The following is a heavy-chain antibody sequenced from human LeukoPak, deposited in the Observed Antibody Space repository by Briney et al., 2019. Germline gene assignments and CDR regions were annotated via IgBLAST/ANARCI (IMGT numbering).Heavy chain of an antibody. V-gene: IGHV4-59*01. Sequence: SETLSLTCTVSGGFISSDYWSWIRQSPGKGLEWIGFIYYTGRTRYNPSLQSRVTISVDTSRNHFSLKLRSLSAADTAVYYCARLLDYDSSGDPDTFDIWGQGTMVTVS. D-gene: IGHD3-22*01. CDR1: GGFISSDY. CDR2: IYYTGRT. CDR3: ARLLDYDSSGDPDTFDI. J-gene: IGHJ3*02.